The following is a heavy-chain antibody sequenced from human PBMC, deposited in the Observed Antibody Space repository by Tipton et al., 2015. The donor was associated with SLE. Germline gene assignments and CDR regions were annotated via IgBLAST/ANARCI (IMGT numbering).Heavy chain of an antibody. D-gene: IGHD4-23*01. CDR2: ISRSGDTI. V-gene: IGHV3-48*03. J-gene: IGHJ6*03. Sequence: SLRLSCAASGFTLSRHEMNWVRQAPGKGLEWISYISRSGDTIYNADSVKDRFTISRDNDKKSLYLQMNSLRADDTAVYYCARDAWVETPMKDYSYFYYMDVWGKGTTVTVSS. CDR3: ARDAWVETPMKDYSYFYYMDV. CDR1: GFTLSRHE.